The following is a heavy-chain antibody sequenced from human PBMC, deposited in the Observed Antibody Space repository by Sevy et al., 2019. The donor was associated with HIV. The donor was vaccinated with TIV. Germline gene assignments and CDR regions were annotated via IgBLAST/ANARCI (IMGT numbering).Heavy chain of an antibody. D-gene: IGHD3-10*01. J-gene: IGHJ4*02. CDR3: AKDLYASGIFGY. Sequence: GGSLRISCAASGFTFSSYAMSWFRQDPGKGLEWVSGVSISGDNTYYTDSVKGRFTISRDNSKNTLYLQMDSLRAEDTAVYYCAKDLYASGIFGYRGQGTLVTVSS. CDR1: GFTFSSYA. V-gene: IGHV3-23*01. CDR2: VSISGDNT.